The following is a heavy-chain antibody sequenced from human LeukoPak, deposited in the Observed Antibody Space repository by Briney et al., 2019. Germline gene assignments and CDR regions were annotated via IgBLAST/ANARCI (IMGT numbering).Heavy chain of an antibody. Sequence: SETLSLTCAVSGASVSGSNYYWGWIRQPPGKGLEWIGNIYSSGSTYYNAPLQSRVTISIDTSKNQFSLRLNSVTAADTAVYYCARVEEGYGSGRRENYYYYYMDVWGKGTTVTISS. D-gene: IGHD3-10*01. V-gene: IGHV4-39*07. J-gene: IGHJ6*03. CDR2: IYSSGST. CDR3: ARVEEGYGSGRRENYYYYYMDV. CDR1: GASVSGSNYY.